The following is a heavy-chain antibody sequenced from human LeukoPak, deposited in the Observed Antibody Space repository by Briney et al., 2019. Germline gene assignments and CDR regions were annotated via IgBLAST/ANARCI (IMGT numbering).Heavy chain of an antibody. CDR2: IASKTDGGAT. Sequence: PGGSLRLSCSASGLTVTNAWMNWVRQAPGEGLDWVGRIASKTDGGATDYAAPVKGRFTISRDDSKNTLNLQMNSLKTEDTAVYYCTTGIRGDWGQGTLVTDSS. CDR1: GLTVTNAW. CDR3: TTGIRGD. J-gene: IGHJ4*02. V-gene: IGHV3-15*07. D-gene: IGHD3-10*01.